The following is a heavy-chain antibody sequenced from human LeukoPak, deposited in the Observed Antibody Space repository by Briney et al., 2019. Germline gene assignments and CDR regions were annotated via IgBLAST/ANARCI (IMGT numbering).Heavy chain of an antibody. J-gene: IGHJ5*02. CDR1: GYTFTNYG. D-gene: IGHD6-19*01. CDR3: ARDGLAVAGSWFDP. V-gene: IGHV1-18*01. Sequence: GASVKVSCKASGYTFTNYGISWVRQAPGRGLEWMGWISAYNGNTKYVQKFQGGVTMATDTSTWTAYMELRSLRSDDTAVYYCARDGLAVAGSWFDPWGQGTLVTVSS. CDR2: ISAYNGNT.